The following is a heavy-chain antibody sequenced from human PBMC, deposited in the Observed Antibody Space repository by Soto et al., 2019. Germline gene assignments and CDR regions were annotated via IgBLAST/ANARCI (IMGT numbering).Heavy chain of an antibody. V-gene: IGHV2-5*02. J-gene: IGHJ4*02. CDR1: GFSLTSGVG. CDR3: AHIDPEIVTVGGHGGFDY. D-gene: IGHD5-12*01. CDR2: IYWDDDK. Sequence: QITLKESGPTLVRPPQTLTLTCTFSGFSLTSGVGVGWIRQPPGKALEWLALIYWDDDKRYSPSLKNRLTITKDTSKNQVVLTMTTVGPVDTATYFCAHIDPEIVTVGGHGGFDYWGQGTLGTVSS.